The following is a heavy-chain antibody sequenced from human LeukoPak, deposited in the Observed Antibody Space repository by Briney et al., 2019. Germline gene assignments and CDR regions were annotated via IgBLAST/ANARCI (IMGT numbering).Heavy chain of an antibody. Sequence: SVKVSCKASGGTFSSYAISWVRQAPGQGLEWMGGIIPIFGTANYAQKFQGRVTITADESTSTAYMELSSLRSEDTAVYYCAREGSGSYWFDYWGQGTLVTVSS. CDR2: IIPIFGTA. CDR1: GGTFSSYA. CDR3: AREGSGSYWFDY. J-gene: IGHJ4*02. V-gene: IGHV1-69*13. D-gene: IGHD1-26*01.